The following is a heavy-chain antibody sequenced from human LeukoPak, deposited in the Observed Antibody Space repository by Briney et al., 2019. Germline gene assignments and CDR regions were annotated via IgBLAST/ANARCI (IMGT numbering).Heavy chain of an antibody. V-gene: IGHV1-2*06. D-gene: IGHD4-17*01. J-gene: IGHJ4*02. CDR2: INPRSGGT. CDR3: ARTSSLRFFDY. CDR1: GYTFTHYY. Sequence: AAVKVSCKASGYTFTHYYIHWLRQAPGQGLDWMGRINPRSGGTDYAENFQGRVTMTRDTSITTAYMQVSRLRSDDTAVYYCARTSSLRFFDYWGQGTLVTVSS.